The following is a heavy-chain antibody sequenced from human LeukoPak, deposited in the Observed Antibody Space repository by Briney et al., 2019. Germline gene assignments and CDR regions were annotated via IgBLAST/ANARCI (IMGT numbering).Heavy chain of an antibody. CDR3: ARDENYDFWSGNAFDI. CDR2: IIPIFGTA. V-gene: IGHV1-69*05. Sequence: SVKVSCKASGGTFSSYAISWVRQAPGQGLEWMGGIIPIFGTANYAQKFQGRVTITTDKSTSTAYMELSSLRSEDTAVYYCARDENYDFWSGNAFDIWGQGTMVTVSS. J-gene: IGHJ3*02. D-gene: IGHD3-3*01. CDR1: GGTFSSYA.